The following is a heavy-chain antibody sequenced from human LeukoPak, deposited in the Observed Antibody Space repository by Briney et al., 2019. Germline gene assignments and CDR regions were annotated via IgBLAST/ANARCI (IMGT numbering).Heavy chain of an antibody. Sequence: GGSLRLSCAASGFTFSSYGMHWVSQAPGKGLEWVAVIWYDGSNKYYADSVKGRFTISRDNAKNSLYLQMSNLRAEDTAVYFCARGGGLDVWGQGATVTVSS. CDR3: ARGGGLDV. V-gene: IGHV3-33*03. J-gene: IGHJ6*02. CDR2: IWYDGSNK. CDR1: GFTFSSYG. D-gene: IGHD3-16*01.